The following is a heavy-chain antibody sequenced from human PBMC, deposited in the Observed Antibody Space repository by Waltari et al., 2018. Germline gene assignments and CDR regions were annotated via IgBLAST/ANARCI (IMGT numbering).Heavy chain of an antibody. V-gene: IGHV3-23*01. D-gene: IGHD6-19*01. Sequence: EVQLLESGGGLVQPGGSLRLSCAASGFPFRSYAMSWFRQAPGKGLEWVSAMRGSGGSTYYADSVKGRFTISRDNSKNTLYVKMNSLRAEDTAVYYCTKDRKGVAGYWYFDLWGRGTLVTVSS. CDR1: GFPFRSYA. CDR3: TKDRKGVAGYWYFDL. J-gene: IGHJ2*01. CDR2: MRGSGGST.